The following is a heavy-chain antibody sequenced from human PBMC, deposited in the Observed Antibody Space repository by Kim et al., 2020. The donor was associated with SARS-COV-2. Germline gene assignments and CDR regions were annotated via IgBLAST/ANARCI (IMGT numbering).Heavy chain of an antibody. CDR2: INHSGST. D-gene: IGHD3-10*01. J-gene: IGHJ6*02. CDR1: GGSFSGYY. V-gene: IGHV4-34*01. CDR3: ARGRGEVRGVISVYYYYYGMDV. Sequence: SETLSLTCAVYGGSFSGYYWSWIRQPPGKGLEWIGEINHSGSTNYNPSLKSRVTISVDTSKNQFSLKLSSVTAADTAVYYCARGRGEVRGVISVYYYYYGMDVWGQGTTVTVSS.